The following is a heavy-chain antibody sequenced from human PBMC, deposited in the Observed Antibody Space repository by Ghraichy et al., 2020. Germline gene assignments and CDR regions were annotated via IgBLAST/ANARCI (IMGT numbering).Heavy chain of an antibody. CDR3: ARTYYYDSSGYYTNWFDP. Sequence: GESLNISCKGSGYSFTSYWIGWVRQMPGKGLEWMGIIYPGDSDTRYSPSFQGQVTISADKSISTAYLQWSSLKASDTAMYYCARTYYYDSSGYYTNWFDPWGQGTLVTVSS. CDR1: GYSFTSYW. D-gene: IGHD3-22*01. CDR2: IYPGDSDT. J-gene: IGHJ5*02. V-gene: IGHV5-51*01.